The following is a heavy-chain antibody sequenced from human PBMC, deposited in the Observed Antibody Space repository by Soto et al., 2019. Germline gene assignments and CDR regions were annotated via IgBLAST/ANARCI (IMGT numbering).Heavy chain of an antibody. J-gene: IGHJ4*02. V-gene: IGHV4-59*01. Sequence: PSETLSLTCSVSGGSISGSYWSWIRQSPGKGLEWLGYVYYTGSTNYSPSLRSRVSISVDTSKNEFSLRLSSVTAADTAVYFCVRIVPVPGAHTDYSGPRT. D-gene: IGHD2-15*01. CDR3: VRIVPVPGAHTDY. CDR1: GGSISGSY. CDR2: VYYTGST.